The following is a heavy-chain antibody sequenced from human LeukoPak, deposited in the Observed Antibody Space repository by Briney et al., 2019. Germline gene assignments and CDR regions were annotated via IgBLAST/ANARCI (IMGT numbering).Heavy chain of an antibody. CDR3: ARDSSSSSIVDHELTGSGSS. D-gene: IGHD6-6*01. Sequence: PGGSLRLSCAASGFTFDDYAMHWVRQAPGKGLEWVSGISWNSGSIGYADSVKGRFTISRDNAKNSLYLQMNSLRAEDTAVYYCARDSSSSSIVDHELTGSGSSWGQGTLVTVSS. CDR1: GFTFDDYA. J-gene: IGHJ5*02. V-gene: IGHV3-9*01. CDR2: ISWNSGSI.